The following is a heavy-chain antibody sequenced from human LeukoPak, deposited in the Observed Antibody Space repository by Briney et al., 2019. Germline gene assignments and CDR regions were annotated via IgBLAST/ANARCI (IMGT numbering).Heavy chain of an antibody. CDR2: ISWNSDFI. Sequence: GGSLRLSCVASGFNFNDKAMHWVRQAPGKGLEWVSSISWNSDFIDYADSVKGRFTVSRDNAKTSLYLQMNSVRDEDTASYYCAKTPYSSGRSPFDYWGQGTLVTVSS. CDR3: AKTPYSSGRSPFDY. D-gene: IGHD6-19*01. V-gene: IGHV3-9*01. J-gene: IGHJ4*02. CDR1: GFNFNDKA.